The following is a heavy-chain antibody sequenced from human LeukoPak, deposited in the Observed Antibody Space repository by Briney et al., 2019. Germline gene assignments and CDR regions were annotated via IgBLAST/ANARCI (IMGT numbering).Heavy chain of an antibody. CDR1: GGSISSYY. D-gene: IGHD5-18*01. CDR3: ARVWRDTAMVGLWLSYYFDY. J-gene: IGHJ4*02. V-gene: IGHV4-59*01. CDR2: IYYSGST. Sequence: SETLSLTCTVSGGSISSYYWSWIRQPPGKGLEWIGYIYYSGSTNYNPSLKSRVTISVDTSKNQFSLKLSSVTAADTAVYYCARVWRDTAMVGLWLSYYFDYWGQGTLVTVSS.